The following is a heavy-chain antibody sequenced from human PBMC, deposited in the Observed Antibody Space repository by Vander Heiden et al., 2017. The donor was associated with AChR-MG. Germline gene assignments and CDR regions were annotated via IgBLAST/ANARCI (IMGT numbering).Heavy chain of an antibody. CDR1: GFTFGAYA. CDR3: TSEATRPRFHYYGSGSYYNDY. CDR2: IRSKAYGGTT. Sequence: VQLVESGGGLVQPGRSLSLSCTASGFTFGAYAMSWFSQAPGKGLEWVGFIRSKAYGGTTEYAASVKGRFTISRDESKGIAYLQMNSLKTEDTAVYYCTSEATRPRFHYYGSGSYYNDYWGQGTLVTVSS. V-gene: IGHV3-49*03. J-gene: IGHJ4*02. D-gene: IGHD3-10*01.